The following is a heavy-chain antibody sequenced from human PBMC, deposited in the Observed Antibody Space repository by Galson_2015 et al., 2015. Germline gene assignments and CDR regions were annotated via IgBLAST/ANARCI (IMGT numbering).Heavy chain of an antibody. V-gene: IGHV3-48*02. D-gene: IGHD2-15*01. Sequence: SLRLSCAASGFTFSSYSMNWVRQAPGEGLEWVSYISSSSSTIYYADSVKGRFTISRDNAKNSLYLQMNSLRDEDTAVYYCAREPYCSGGSCYGFDYWGQGTLVTVSS. CDR2: ISSSSSTI. CDR1: GFTFSSYS. J-gene: IGHJ4*02. CDR3: AREPYCSGGSCYGFDY.